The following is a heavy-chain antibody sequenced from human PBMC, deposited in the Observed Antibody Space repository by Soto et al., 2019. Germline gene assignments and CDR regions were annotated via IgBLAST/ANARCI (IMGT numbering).Heavy chain of an antibody. D-gene: IGHD5-12*01. Sequence: QVQLVQSGAEVRQPASSVKVSCKTSGGTFSSYAISWVRQAPGQGLEWMGGIVPIVDTSTYAHKFQGRVTITADESTSTAYMKLSSLRSDDTAIYYCVRVVAIPGYPDNWGQGTLVTVSS. CDR3: VRVVAIPGYPDN. J-gene: IGHJ4*02. V-gene: IGHV1-69*12. CDR2: IVPIVDTS. CDR1: GGTFSSYA.